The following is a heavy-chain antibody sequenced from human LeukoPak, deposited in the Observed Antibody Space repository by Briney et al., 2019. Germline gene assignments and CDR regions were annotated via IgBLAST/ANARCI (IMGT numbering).Heavy chain of an antibody. J-gene: IGHJ3*02. V-gene: IGHV1-69*13. Sequence: ASVKVSCRASGYTFTSYGISWVRQAPGQGLEWMGGIIPIFGTANYAQKFQGRVTITADESTSTAYMELSSLRSEDTAVYYCARDALNYYDSSGYYYPATDAFDIWGQGTMVTVSS. CDR1: GYTFTSYG. CDR2: IIPIFGTA. D-gene: IGHD3-22*01. CDR3: ARDALNYYDSSGYYYPATDAFDI.